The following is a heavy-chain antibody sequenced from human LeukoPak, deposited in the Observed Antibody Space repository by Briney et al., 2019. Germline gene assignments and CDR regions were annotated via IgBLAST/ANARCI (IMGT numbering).Heavy chain of an antibody. J-gene: IGHJ4*02. V-gene: IGHV1-46*01. CDR1: GYAFTSYY. D-gene: IGHD5-18*01. CDR2: INPSGGST. Sequence: ASVKVSCKASGYAFTSYYMHWVRQAPGQGLEWMGIINPSGGSTSYAQKFQGRVTMTRDTSTSTVYMELSSLRSEDTAVYYCARTGTDTAMVTVWGQGTLVTVSS. CDR3: ARTGTDTAMVTV.